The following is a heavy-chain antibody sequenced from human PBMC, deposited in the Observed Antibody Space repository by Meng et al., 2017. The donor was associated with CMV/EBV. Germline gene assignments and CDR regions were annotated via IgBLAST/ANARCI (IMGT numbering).Heavy chain of an antibody. CDR2: INPNSGGT. Sequence: ASVKVSCKASGYTFTGYYMHWVRQAPGQGLEWMGWINPNSGGTNYAQKFQGRVTMTRDTSISTAYMELSRLRSDDTAVYYCARSLEDIVVVPAALVSHGFDYWGQGTLVTVSS. V-gene: IGHV1-2*02. D-gene: IGHD2-2*01. CDR1: GYTFTGYY. J-gene: IGHJ4*02. CDR3: ARSLEDIVVVPAALVSHGFDY.